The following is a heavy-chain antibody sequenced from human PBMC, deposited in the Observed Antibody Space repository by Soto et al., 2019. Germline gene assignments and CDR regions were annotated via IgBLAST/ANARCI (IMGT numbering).Heavy chain of an antibody. Sequence: PGGSLRLSCAASGFTFGSFGMYWVRQAPGKALEWVTVISDDGSNRNYAASVKGRITISRDNSKNTLYLQMNSLRAEDTAVYYCAKGSYAVYIYYYCGMDVWGQGTTVTVSS. V-gene: IGHV3-30*18. D-gene: IGHD2-2*01. CDR2: ISDDGSNR. CDR3: AKGSYAVYIYYYCGMDV. J-gene: IGHJ6*02. CDR1: GFTFGSFG.